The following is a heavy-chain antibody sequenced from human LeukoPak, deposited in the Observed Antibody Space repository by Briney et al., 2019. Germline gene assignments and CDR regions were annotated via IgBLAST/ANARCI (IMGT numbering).Heavy chain of an antibody. D-gene: IGHD3-22*01. J-gene: IGHJ5*02. CDR1: GFTFHSHY. Sequence: GGSLRLSCAASGFTFHSHYMTWVRQAPGKGLEWVATIKPDGSAQYYVDSVKGRFTISRDNAKNSLFLQINSLRAEDTAVYYCANGGTYSSGPWGQGTLVTVSS. CDR3: ANGGTYSSGP. V-gene: IGHV3-7*01. CDR2: IKPDGSAQ.